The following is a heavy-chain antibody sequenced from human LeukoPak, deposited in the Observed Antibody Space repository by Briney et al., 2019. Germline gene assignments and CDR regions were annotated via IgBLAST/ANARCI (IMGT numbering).Heavy chain of an antibody. CDR1: GGSISSYY. Sequence: SETLSLTCTVSGGSISSYYWSWIRQPAGKGLEWIGRIYTSGSTNYNPSLKSRVTMSVDTSKNQFSVKLSSVTAADTAVYYCARSIRGYSSGWYYFDYWGQGTLITVSS. CDR3: ARSIRGYSSGWYYFDY. J-gene: IGHJ4*02. V-gene: IGHV4-4*07. D-gene: IGHD6-19*01. CDR2: IYTSGST.